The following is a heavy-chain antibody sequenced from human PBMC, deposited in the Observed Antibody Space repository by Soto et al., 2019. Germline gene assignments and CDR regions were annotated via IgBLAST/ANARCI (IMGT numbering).Heavy chain of an antibody. CDR2: IWFDGGNK. D-gene: IGHD2-15*01. CDR3: ARDTEKLDY. V-gene: IGHV3-33*01. J-gene: IGHJ4*02. Sequence: QVQLVESGGGVIQPGRSLRLSCAASGFTFSSYGMHWVRQAPGKGLEWVALIWFDGGNKYYADSVKGRFTISRDNSKNMLYLQMNSLRAEDTALYYCARDTEKLDYWGQGTPVTVSS. CDR1: GFTFSSYG.